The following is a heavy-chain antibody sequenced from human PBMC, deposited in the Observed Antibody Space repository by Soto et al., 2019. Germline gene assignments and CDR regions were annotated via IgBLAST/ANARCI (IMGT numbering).Heavy chain of an antibody. CDR1: GFTFDDYA. Sequence: GGSLRLSCAASGFTFDDYAMHWVRQAPGKGLEWVSLISWDGGSTYYADSVKGRFTISRDNSKNSLYLQMNSLRAEDTALYYCAKAPGRGGSDPEYFQHWGQGTLVTVSS. CDR3: AKAPGRGGSDPEYFQH. CDR2: ISWDGGST. D-gene: IGHD1-26*01. V-gene: IGHV3-43D*03. J-gene: IGHJ1*01.